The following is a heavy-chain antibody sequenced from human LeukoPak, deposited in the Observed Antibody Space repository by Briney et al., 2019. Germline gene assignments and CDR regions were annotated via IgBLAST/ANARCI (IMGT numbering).Heavy chain of an antibody. J-gene: IGHJ4*02. Sequence: GGSLRLSCEASGFTFSNYGMSWVRQAPGKGLEWVSVISGTGGRTYYADSVKGRFTISRDNSKNTLYLQMNSLRAEDTAVYYCAKSGVLAAIGDYFDYWGQGTLVTVSS. CDR2: ISGTGGRT. D-gene: IGHD2-15*01. V-gene: IGHV3-23*01. CDR1: GFTFSNYG. CDR3: AKSGVLAAIGDYFDY.